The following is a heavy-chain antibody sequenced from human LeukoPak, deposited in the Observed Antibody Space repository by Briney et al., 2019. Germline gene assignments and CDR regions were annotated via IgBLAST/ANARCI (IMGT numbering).Heavy chain of an antibody. D-gene: IGHD3-22*01. CDR2: IYYSGRT. J-gene: IGHJ4*02. V-gene: IGHV4-31*03. CDR1: GGSISSGDFN. Sequence: SQTLSLTCTVSGGSISSGDFNWSWIRQHPGKGLEWIGYIYYSGRTYYNPSLKSRITISVDTSKNQFSLKVSSVTAADTAVYYCARDAYFDSSPFDYWGQGTLVTVSS. CDR3: ARDAYFDSSPFDY.